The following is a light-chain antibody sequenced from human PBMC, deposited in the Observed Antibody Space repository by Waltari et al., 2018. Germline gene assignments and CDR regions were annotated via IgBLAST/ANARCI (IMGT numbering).Light chain of an antibody. CDR2: EVT. CDR3: SSYGGSNNVL. J-gene: IGLJ2*01. V-gene: IGLV2-8*01. CDR1: SSDVGGPHY. Sequence: QSALTPPPSASGSPGQSVTISCTGSSSDVGGPHYLPWYQQHPGKAPKLLIYEVTKRPSGVPDRFSGSKSGNTASLTVSGLQAEDEAGYYCSSYGGSNNVLFGGGTKLTVL.